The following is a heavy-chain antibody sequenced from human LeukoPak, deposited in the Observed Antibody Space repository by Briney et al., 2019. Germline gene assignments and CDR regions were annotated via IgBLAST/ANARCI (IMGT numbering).Heavy chain of an antibody. CDR3: AKSLNYDFNFDY. J-gene: IGHJ4*02. CDR2: TWYGGSNK. D-gene: IGHD3-3*01. V-gene: IGHV3-30*02. CDR1: GFTFSSYG. Sequence: GGSLRLSCAASGFTFSSYGMHWVRQAPGKGLEWVAVTWYGGSNKYYADSVKGRFTISRDNSKNTLYLQMNSLRAEDTAVYYCAKSLNYDFNFDYWGQGTLVTVSS.